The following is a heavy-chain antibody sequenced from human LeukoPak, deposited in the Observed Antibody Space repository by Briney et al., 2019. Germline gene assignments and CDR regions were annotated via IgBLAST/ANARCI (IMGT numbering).Heavy chain of an antibody. D-gene: IGHD2-2*02. J-gene: IGHJ6*03. V-gene: IGHV4-30-4*08. CDR3: ARYSVVVVPAAITSNYYYYYYMDV. CDR2: IYYSGST. Sequence: PSQTLSLTCTVSGGSISSGDYYWRWLRQPPGKGLEWIRYIYYSGSTYYNPSLKSRVTISVNTSKNQFSLKLSSVTAADTAVYYCARYSVVVVPAAITSNYYYYYYMDVWGKGTTVTVSS. CDR1: GGSISSGDYY.